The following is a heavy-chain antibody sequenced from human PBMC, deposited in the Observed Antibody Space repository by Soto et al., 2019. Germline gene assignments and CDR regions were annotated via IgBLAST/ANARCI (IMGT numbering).Heavy chain of an antibody. D-gene: IGHD1-26*01. J-gene: IGHJ3*01. V-gene: IGHV4-39*02. CDR3: ASPSLGAFDV. Sequence: PSETLSLTCTASGGSISSSPYYWGWIRQPPGKGLEWIGSIYYSGSTHYNSSLKSRVTISVDTSKNHFSLRLSSVTAADTAVYYCASPSLGAFDVWGQGTMVTVSS. CDR1: GGSISSSPYY. CDR2: IYYSGST.